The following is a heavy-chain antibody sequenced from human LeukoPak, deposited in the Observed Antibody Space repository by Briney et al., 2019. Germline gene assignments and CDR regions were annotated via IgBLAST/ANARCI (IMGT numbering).Heavy chain of an antibody. CDR1: GGSISSSNW. CDR2: IYHSGST. CDR3: ARELTAAAGTVPVSPAMDV. D-gene: IGHD6-13*01. V-gene: IGHV4-4*02. J-gene: IGHJ6*03. Sequence: SGTLSLTCAVSGGSISSSNWWSWVRQPPGKGLEWIGEIYHSGSTNYNPSLKSRVTISVDKSKNQFSLKLSSVTAADTAVYYCARELTAAAGTVPVSPAMDVWGKGTTVTVSS.